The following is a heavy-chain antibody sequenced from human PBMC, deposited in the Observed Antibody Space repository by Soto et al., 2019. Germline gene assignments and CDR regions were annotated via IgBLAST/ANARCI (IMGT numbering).Heavy chain of an antibody. Sequence: QVQLVESGGGVVQPGRSLRLSCAASGFTFSSYGMHWVRQAPGKGLEWVAVISYDGSNKYYADSVKGRFTISRDNSKKXLXXQMNSLRAEDTVVYYCAKRARTVTKDRDYYYGMDVWGQGTTVTVSS. CDR1: GFTFSSYG. V-gene: IGHV3-30*18. CDR2: ISYDGSNK. D-gene: IGHD4-17*01. CDR3: AKRARTVTKDRDYYYGMDV. J-gene: IGHJ6*02.